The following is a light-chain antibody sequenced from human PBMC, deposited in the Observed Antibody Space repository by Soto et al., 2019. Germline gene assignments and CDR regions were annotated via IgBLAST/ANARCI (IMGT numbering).Light chain of an antibody. CDR2: WAS. CDR3: QQYYSTPLS. CDR1: QRVLYSSTSNNH. V-gene: IGKV4-1*01. J-gene: IGKJ4*01. Sequence: DIVMTQSPDSLAVSLGERATINCKSSQRVLYSSTSNNHLAWYQQKPGQPPKLLIYWASTRESGVPDRFSGSGSGTDFILPIRSLQAEDVAVYYCQQYYSTPLSFGGGTKVEIK.